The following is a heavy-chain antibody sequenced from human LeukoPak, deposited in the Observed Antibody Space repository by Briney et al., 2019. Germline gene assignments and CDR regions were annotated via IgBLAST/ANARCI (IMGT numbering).Heavy chain of an antibody. CDR2: IYTSGST. CDR3: AREPKMGYSSSWYDY. D-gene: IGHD6-13*01. J-gene: IGHJ4*02. V-gene: IGHV4-4*07. Sequence: SETLSLTRTVSGDSISSYYWSWVRQPAGKGLEWIGRIYTSGSTNYNPSLKSRVTMSVDTSKNQFSLKLSSVTAADTAVYYCAREPKMGYSSSWYDYWGQGTLVTVSS. CDR1: GDSISSYY.